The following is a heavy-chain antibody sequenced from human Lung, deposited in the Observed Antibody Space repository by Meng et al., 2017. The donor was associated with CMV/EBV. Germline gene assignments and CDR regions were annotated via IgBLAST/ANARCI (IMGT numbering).Heavy chain of an antibody. Sequence: GESLKISRAASGLNFRNYGLHWVRQAPGKGLQWVAFISYDGSNEYYEDSLQGRFTISRDNSKSTLFLQMNSLRGEDTAVYYCAKAQCGLAHYYYYGLDVWGQGXTVTVSS. CDR1: GLNFRNYG. V-gene: IGHV3-30*02. CDR2: ISYDGSNE. J-gene: IGHJ6*02. D-gene: IGHD6-19*01. CDR3: AKAQCGLAHYYYYGLDV.